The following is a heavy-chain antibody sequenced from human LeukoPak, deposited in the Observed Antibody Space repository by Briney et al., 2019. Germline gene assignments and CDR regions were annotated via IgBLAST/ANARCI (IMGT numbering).Heavy chain of an antibody. D-gene: IGHD4-17*01. CDR2: TYYGGNT. CDR1: GGSVSSGSYY. CDR3: AREYGDYVFFDY. Sequence: PSETLSLTCIVSGGSVSSGSYYWSWIRQPPGTGLEWIGDTYYGGNTDYNPSLKSRVTISIDTSKNQVSLKMNSVTAADTAVYYCAREYGDYVFFDYWGQGTLVTVSS. J-gene: IGHJ4*02. V-gene: IGHV4-61*01.